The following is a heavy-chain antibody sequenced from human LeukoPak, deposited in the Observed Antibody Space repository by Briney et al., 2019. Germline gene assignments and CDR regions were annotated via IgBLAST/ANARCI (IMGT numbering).Heavy chain of an antibody. CDR2: IYYSGST. V-gene: IGHV4-59*12. D-gene: IGHD3-10*01. CDR1: GGSISSFY. Sequence: PSETLSLTCTVSGGSISSFYWSWIRQPPGKGLEWIGYIYYSGSTNYNPSLKSRVTISVDTSKNQFSLKLSSVTAADTAVYYCARTRSGLPGYWGQGTLVTVSS. CDR3: ARTRSGLPGY. J-gene: IGHJ4*02.